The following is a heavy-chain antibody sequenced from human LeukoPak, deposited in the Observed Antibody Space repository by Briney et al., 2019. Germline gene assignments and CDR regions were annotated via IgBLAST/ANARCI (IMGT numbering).Heavy chain of an antibody. V-gene: IGHV1-18*01. D-gene: IGHD3-9*01. J-gene: IGHJ4*02. CDR2: ISAYTGNT. CDR3: ARCDLRYYVFDH. CDR1: GYSFNNYG. Sequence: ASVKVSCKTSGYSFNNYGLTWVRQAPGQGLEWMGWISAYTGNTNYARHLQGRVIMTTDTSTNTGFIELSGLRSDDTAVYYCARCDLRYYVFDHWGQGTLVTVSS.